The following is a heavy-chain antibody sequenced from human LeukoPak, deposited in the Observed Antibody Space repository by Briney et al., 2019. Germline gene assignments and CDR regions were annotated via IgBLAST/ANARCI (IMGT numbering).Heavy chain of an antibody. CDR1: GGSISSYY. D-gene: IGHD1-14*01. V-gene: IGHV4-59*01. J-gene: IGHJ3*02. CDR2: IYYSGST. Sequence: PSETPSLTCTVSGGSISSYYWSWIRQPPGKGLEWIGYIYYSGSTNYNPSLKSRVTISVDTSKNQFSLKLSSVTAADTAVYYCARVSARRNAFDIWGQGTMVTVSS. CDR3: ARVSARRNAFDI.